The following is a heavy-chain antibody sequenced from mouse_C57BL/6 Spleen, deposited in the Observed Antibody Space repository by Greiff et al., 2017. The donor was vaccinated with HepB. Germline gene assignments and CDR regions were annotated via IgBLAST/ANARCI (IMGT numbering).Heavy chain of an antibody. CDR3: ARWGDYDNYFDY. J-gene: IGHJ2*01. CDR1: GYTFTDYY. D-gene: IGHD2-4*01. Sequence: QVQLKESGAELVRPGASVKLSCKASGYTFTDYYINWVKQRPGQGLEWIARIYPGSGNTYYNEKFKGKATLTAEKSSSTAYMQLSSLTSEDSAVYFCARWGDYDNYFDYWGQGTTLTVSS. V-gene: IGHV1-76*01. CDR2: IYPGSGNT.